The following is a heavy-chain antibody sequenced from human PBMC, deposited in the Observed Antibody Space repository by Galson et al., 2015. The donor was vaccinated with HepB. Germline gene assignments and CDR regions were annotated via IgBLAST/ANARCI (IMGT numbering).Heavy chain of an antibody. D-gene: IGHD6-19*01. V-gene: IGHV3-30-3*01. CDR1: GFTFSSYA. CDR3: ARDLAEHDY. Sequence: SLRLSCAASGFTFSSYAMHWVRQAPGKGLEWVAVISYDGSNKYYADSVKGRFTISRDNSKNTLYLQMNSLRAEDTAVYYCARDLAEHDYWGQGTLVTVSS. CDR2: ISYDGSNK. J-gene: IGHJ4*02.